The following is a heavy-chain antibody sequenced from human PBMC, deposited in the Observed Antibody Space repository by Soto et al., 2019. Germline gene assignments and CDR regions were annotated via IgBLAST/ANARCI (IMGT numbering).Heavy chain of an antibody. Sequence: SGPTLVNPKQTLILTCAFSGFSLSRKGMSVSWIRQPPGKALEFLALIDWEEEKFYSPSLRTRLTVSKDTSKSQVVLTLTNVDNGNTVTYYCTRPNNPNYASYFANWGLGTLVTVP. CDR2: IDWEEEK. D-gene: IGHD1-7*01. J-gene: IGHJ4*02. CDR3: TRPNNPNYASYFAN. CDR1: GFSLSRKGMS. V-gene: IGHV2-70*01.